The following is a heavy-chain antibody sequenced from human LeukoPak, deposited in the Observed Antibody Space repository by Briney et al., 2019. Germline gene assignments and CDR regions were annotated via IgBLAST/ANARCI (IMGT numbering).Heavy chain of an antibody. D-gene: IGHD5-18*01. CDR3: ASPPVTMDTAMVN. V-gene: IGHV7-4-1*02. CDR2: INTKTGNP. Sequence: ASVKVSCKASGYTFSSYAMNWVRQAPGQGLEWMGWINTKTGNPTYAQGFTGRFVFSLDTSVSTAYLQISSLKAEDTAVYYCASPPVTMDTAMVNWGQGTLVTVSS. J-gene: IGHJ4*02. CDR1: GYTFSSYA.